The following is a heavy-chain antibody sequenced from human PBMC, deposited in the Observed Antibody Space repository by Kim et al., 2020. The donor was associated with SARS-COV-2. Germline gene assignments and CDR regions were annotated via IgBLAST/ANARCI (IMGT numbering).Heavy chain of an antibody. D-gene: IGHD3-16*01. V-gene: IGHV1-3*01. CDR2: IDCGNGNT. Sequence: ASVKVSCKTSGHFFTRDSIHWVRQAPGQGLEWMGGIDCGNGNTIYSQKFQGRVTFTTDTSASTAYMELSFLRSEDSAVYYCLGGLYFDDWGQGTLVTVSS. CDR1: GHFFTRDS. CDR3: LGGLYFDD. J-gene: IGHJ4*02.